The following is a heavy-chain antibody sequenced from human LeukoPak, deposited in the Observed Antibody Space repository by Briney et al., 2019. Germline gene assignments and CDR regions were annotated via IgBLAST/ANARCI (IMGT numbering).Heavy chain of an antibody. CDR2: ITPILGIA. Sequence: ASVKVSCKASGGTFSSYTISWVRQAPGQGLEWMGRITPILGIANYAQEFQGRVTITADKSTSTAYMELSSLRSEDTAVYYCARDGAECSSTSCQPYYFDYWGQGTLVTVSS. CDR3: ARDGAECSSTSCQPYYFDY. V-gene: IGHV1-69*04. CDR1: GGTFSSYT. J-gene: IGHJ4*02. D-gene: IGHD2-2*01.